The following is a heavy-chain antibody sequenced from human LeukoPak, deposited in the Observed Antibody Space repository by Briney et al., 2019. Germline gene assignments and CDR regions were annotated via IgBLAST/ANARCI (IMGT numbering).Heavy chain of an antibody. Sequence: PGRSLRLSCAASGFTFDDYAMHWVRQAPGKGLEWVSGISWNSGSIGYADSVKGRFTISRDNSKNTLYLQMNSLRVEDTAVYYCAKIAVAGDLFDYWGQGTLVTVSS. CDR2: ISWNSGSI. CDR3: AKIAVAGDLFDY. CDR1: GFTFDDYA. D-gene: IGHD6-19*01. V-gene: IGHV3-9*01. J-gene: IGHJ4*02.